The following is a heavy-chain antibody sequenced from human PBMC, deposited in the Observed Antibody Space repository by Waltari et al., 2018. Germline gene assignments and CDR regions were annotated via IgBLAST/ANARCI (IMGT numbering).Heavy chain of an antibody. CDR2: ISGSGGST. CDR1: GFTFSSYA. V-gene: IGHV3-23*04. D-gene: IGHD6-13*01. CDR3: AKEPGIAAAGADAFDI. Sequence: EVQLVESGGGLVQPGGSLRLSCAASGFTFSSYAMSWVRQAPGKGLEWVSAISGSGGSTYYADAVKGRFTISRDNSTNTLYLQMNSLRAEDTAVYYCAKEPGIAAAGADAFDIWGQGTMVTVSS. J-gene: IGHJ3*02.